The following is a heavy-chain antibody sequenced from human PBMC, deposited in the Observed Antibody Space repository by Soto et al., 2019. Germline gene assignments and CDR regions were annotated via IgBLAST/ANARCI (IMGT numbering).Heavy chain of an antibody. CDR1: GGSVSSGNYY. CDR2: FYYTGTT. D-gene: IGHD3-16*01. Sequence: SETLSLTCTVSGGSVSSGNYYWSWIRQPPGKGLEWIGYFYYTGTTNYNPSLKSRVTISVDASKNQFSLRLSSLTAADTAVYYCARDWVMLTFGGASEEWGIDSWGPGTLVTVS. CDR3: ARDWVMLTFGGASEEWGIDS. V-gene: IGHV4-61*01. J-gene: IGHJ4*02.